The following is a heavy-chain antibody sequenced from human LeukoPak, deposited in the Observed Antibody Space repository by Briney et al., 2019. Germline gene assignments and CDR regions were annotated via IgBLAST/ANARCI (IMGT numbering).Heavy chain of an antibody. CDR2: ISYDGSNK. D-gene: IGHD2-15*01. V-gene: IGHV3-30*03. J-gene: IGHJ3*02. CDR3: TRELLDAFDI. CDR1: GFTFSSYG. Sequence: PGGSLRLSCAASGFTFSSYGMHWVRQAPGKGLEWVAVISYDGSNKYYADSVKGRFTISIDNSKNTLYLQMNSLRAEDTAVYYCTRELLDAFDIWGQGTMVTVSS.